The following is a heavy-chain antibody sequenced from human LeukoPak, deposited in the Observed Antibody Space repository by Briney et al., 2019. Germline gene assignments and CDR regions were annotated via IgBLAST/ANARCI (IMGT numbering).Heavy chain of an antibody. D-gene: IGHD6-19*01. CDR2: IYPGDSDT. CDR3: ARGPIAVAGTSFLDY. V-gene: IGHV5-51*01. Sequence: PGESLKISCKGSGYSFTSYWIAWVRQMPGKGLEWMGIIYPGDSDTRVSPSFQGQVTMSADKSISTAYLQWSSLKASDTAMYYCARGPIAVAGTSFLDYWGQGTLVTVSS. J-gene: IGHJ4*02. CDR1: GYSFTSYW.